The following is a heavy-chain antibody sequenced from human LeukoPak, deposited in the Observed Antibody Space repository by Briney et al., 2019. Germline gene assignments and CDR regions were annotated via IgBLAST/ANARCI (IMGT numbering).Heavy chain of an antibody. J-gene: IGHJ6*03. Sequence: GGSLRLSCVGSGFMFSNYYMYWVRQAPGKGLVWVSRIRNAGIDTIYADSVKGRFTVSRDNAKNTVYLQMSSLRAEDTAVYYCARGGYGHNMDVWGEGTTVTVSS. CDR1: GFMFSNYY. CDR2: IRNAGIDT. D-gene: IGHD3-10*01. V-gene: IGHV3-74*01. CDR3: ARGGYGHNMDV.